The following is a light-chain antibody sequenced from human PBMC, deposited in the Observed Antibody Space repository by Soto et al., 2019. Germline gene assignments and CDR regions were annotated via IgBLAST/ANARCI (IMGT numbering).Light chain of an antibody. V-gene: IGLV1-47*01. CDR1: SSNIGSNY. Sequence: QSVLTQPPSASGTPGQRVTISCSGSSSNIGSNYIFWYQHLPGTAPKLLIYSNYQRPSGVPDRFSGSKSGTSASLAISGLRSEDEADYYCAAWDDSLSGQVFGGGTKVTVL. CDR3: AAWDDSLSGQV. J-gene: IGLJ3*02. CDR2: SNY.